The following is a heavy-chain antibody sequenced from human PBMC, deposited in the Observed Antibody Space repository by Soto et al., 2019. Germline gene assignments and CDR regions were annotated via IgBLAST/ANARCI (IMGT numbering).Heavy chain of an antibody. Sequence: GGSLRLSCAASGFTFSSYGMHWVRQAPGKGLEWVAVISYDGSNKYYADSVKGRFTISRDNSKNTLYLQMNSLRAEDTAVYYCAKDLSYDSSGYYGYYFDYWGQGTLVTVSS. D-gene: IGHD3-22*01. CDR1: GFTFSSYG. J-gene: IGHJ4*02. CDR2: ISYDGSNK. V-gene: IGHV3-30*18. CDR3: AKDLSYDSSGYYGYYFDY.